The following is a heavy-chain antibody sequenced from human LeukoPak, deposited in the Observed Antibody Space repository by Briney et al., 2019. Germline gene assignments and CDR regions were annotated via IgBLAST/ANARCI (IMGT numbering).Heavy chain of an antibody. Sequence: GRSLRLSCAASGFTFSSYAMHWVGQAPGKGLEWVAVISYDGSNKYYADSVKGRFTISRDNSKNTLYLQMNSLRAEDTAVYYCARDFDDYVWGSYRPLDYWGQGTLVTVSS. J-gene: IGHJ4*02. CDR2: ISYDGSNK. CDR3: ARDFDDYVWGSYRPLDY. D-gene: IGHD3-16*02. V-gene: IGHV3-30-3*01. CDR1: GFTFSSYA.